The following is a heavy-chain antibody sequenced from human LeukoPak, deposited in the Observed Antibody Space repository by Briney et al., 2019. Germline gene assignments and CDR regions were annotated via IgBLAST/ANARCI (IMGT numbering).Heavy chain of an antibody. V-gene: IGHV4-39*07. Sequence: PSETLSLTCTVSGGSISSGGYYWSWIRQPPGKGLEWIGEINHSGSTNYNPSLKSRVTISVDTSKNQFSLKLSSVTAADTAVYYCARGRMTYYDFWSGYSPNWFDPWGQGTLVTVSS. CDR3: ARGRMTYYDFWSGYSPNWFDP. CDR2: INHSGST. D-gene: IGHD3-3*01. CDR1: GGSISSGGYY. J-gene: IGHJ5*02.